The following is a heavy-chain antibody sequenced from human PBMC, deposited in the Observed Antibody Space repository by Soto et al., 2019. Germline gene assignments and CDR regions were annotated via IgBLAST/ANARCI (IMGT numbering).Heavy chain of an antibody. CDR3: ARGRYGDY. V-gene: IGHV1-18*01. Sequence: QVHLVQSGAEVKKPGASVKVSCKGSGYAFTTYGITWVRQAPGQGLEWMGWISAHNVNTNYAQKLQGRVTVTRDTSTSTAYMELRSLRSDDTAVYYCARGRYGDYWGQGDLVTVSS. J-gene: IGHJ4*02. D-gene: IGHD1-1*01. CDR2: ISAHNVNT. CDR1: GYAFTTYG.